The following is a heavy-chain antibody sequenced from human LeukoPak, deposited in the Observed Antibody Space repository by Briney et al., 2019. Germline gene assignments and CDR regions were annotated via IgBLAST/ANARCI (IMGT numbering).Heavy chain of an antibody. D-gene: IGHD2-2*01. Sequence: ASVKVSCKASGYTFTGYYMHWVRQAPGQGLEWMGWINTNTGNPTYAQGFTGRFVFSLDTSVSTAYLQISSLKAEDTAVYYCARDSNEKYQLLWSFRIDYWGQGTLVTVSS. V-gene: IGHV7-4-1*02. CDR2: INTNTGNP. J-gene: IGHJ4*02. CDR3: ARDSNEKYQLLWSFRIDY. CDR1: GYTFTGYY.